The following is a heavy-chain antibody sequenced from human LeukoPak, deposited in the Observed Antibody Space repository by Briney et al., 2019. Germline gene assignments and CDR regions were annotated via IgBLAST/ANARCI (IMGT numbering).Heavy chain of an antibody. J-gene: IGHJ4*02. V-gene: IGHV3-33*06. CDR2: IWYDGSNK. CDR1: GFTFSSYG. CDR3: AKEQRGYSGYDLTPDY. Sequence: PGGSLRLSCAASGFTFSSYGMHWVRQAPGKGLEGVAVIWYDGSNKYYADSVKGRFTISRDNSKNTLYLQMNSLRAEDTAVYYCAKEQRGYSGYDLTPDYWGQGTLVTVSS. D-gene: IGHD5-12*01.